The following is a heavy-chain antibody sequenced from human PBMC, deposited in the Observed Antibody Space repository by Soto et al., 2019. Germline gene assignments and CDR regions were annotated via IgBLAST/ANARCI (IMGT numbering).Heavy chain of an antibody. J-gene: IGHJ4*02. V-gene: IGHV3-53*01. Sequence: VQLVESGGGLVQPGGSLRLSCAGSGFTVTDNHMTWVRQAPGRGPEWVSTIYYNGNTFHADSVWGRFTISRDTSKHMMYLQMNSLRAEDTAVYYCASGGDTAKDGYWGQVTLVTVSS. CDR2: IYYNGNT. CDR1: GFTVTDNH. CDR3: ASGGDTAKDGY. D-gene: IGHD5-18*01.